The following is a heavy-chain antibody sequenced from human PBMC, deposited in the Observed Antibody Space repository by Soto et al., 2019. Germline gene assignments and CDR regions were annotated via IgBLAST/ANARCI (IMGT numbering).Heavy chain of an antibody. CDR3: IHSRCGGDCLRSYSSHYYDGLDV. CDR2: IYWDDDK. J-gene: IGHJ6*02. CDR1: GFSLNTGGLG. D-gene: IGHD2-21*02. Sequence: QITLKESGPTLVKPTQTLTLTCSVSGFSLNTGGLGVGWIRQPPGKALEWLALIYWDDDKRYSPSLRNRLSISKDNSNNLVVFTMTNMDPVYTATYYCIHSRCGGDCLRSYSSHYYDGLDVWGQVTTVTDS. V-gene: IGHV2-5*02.